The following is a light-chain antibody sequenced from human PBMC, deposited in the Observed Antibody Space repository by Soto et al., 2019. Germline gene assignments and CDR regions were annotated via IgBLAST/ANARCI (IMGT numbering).Light chain of an antibody. J-gene: IGKJ2*01. CDR1: QSISTW. CDR3: QQYSRYST. V-gene: IGKV1-5*03. CDR2: KAS. Sequence: DIQMTQSPSTLSASVGDRVTITCRASQSISTWLAWYQQKPGKAPKLLIYKASTLESGAPARFSGSGSGTEFTRTISSLQPDDFATYHCQQYSRYSTFGQGTKLEIK.